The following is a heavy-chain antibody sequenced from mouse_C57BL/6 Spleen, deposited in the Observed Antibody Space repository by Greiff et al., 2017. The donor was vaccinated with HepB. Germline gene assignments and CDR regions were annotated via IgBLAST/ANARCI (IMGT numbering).Heavy chain of an antibody. V-gene: IGHV1-15*01. CDR3: TIVYSYYYAMDY. Sequence: QVHVKQSGAELVRPGASVTLSCKASGYTFTDYEMHWVKQTPVHGLEWIGAIDPETGGTAYNQKFKGKAILTADKSSSTAYMELRSLTSEDSAVYYCTIVYSYYYAMDYWCQGTSATVSS. CDR1: GYTFTDYE. J-gene: IGHJ4*01. CDR2: IDPETGGT. D-gene: IGHD1-1*01.